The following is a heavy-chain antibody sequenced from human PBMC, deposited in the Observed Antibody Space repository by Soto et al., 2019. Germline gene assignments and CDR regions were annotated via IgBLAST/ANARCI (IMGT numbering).Heavy chain of an antibody. Sequence: ASVKVSCKASGYTFTSYGISWVRQAPGQGLEWMGWISAYNGNTNYAQKLQGRVTMTTDTSTSTAYMELRSLRSDDTAVYYCARFDPITYSSSYYYYYGMDVWGQGTTVTVSS. V-gene: IGHV1-18*01. CDR1: GYTFTSYG. CDR3: ARFDPITYSSSYYYYYGMDV. CDR2: ISAYNGNT. D-gene: IGHD6-13*01. J-gene: IGHJ6*02.